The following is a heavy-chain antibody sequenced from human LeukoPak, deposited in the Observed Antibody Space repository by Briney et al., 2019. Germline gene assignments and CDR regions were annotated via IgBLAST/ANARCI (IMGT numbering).Heavy chain of an antibody. CDR2: IHHSGST. CDR3: ARKRITMVRGVILGYFDY. V-gene: IGHV4-38-2*02. J-gene: IGHJ4*02. CDR1: GYSISSGYY. D-gene: IGHD3-10*01. Sequence: SETLSLTCIVSGYSISSGYYWGWIRQPPGKGLEWIGMIHHSGSTNYNPSLKSRVTISVDTSKNQFSLKLSSVTAADTAVYYCARKRITMVRGVILGYFDYWGQGTLVTVSS.